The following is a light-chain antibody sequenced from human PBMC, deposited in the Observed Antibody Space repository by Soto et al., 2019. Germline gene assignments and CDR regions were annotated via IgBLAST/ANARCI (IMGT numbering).Light chain of an antibody. J-gene: IGKJ5*01. CDR2: AAS. CDR1: QSVSSY. Sequence: DIQMTQSPSSPSATVGDRISIICRASQSVSSYLNWYQQKPGKAPRFRIYAASHLQTGVPSRLRGTGSATHFTLTISSLQPEDFATYYCQQSYRAVTFGQGTRLEIK. V-gene: IGKV1-39*01. CDR3: QQSYRAVT.